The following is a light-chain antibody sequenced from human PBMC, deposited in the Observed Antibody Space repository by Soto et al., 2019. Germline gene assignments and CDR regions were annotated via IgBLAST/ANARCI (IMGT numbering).Light chain of an antibody. CDR3: AAWDDSLTGYV. V-gene: IGLV1-44*01. Sequence: QSVLTQPPSASGTPGQRVTMSCSGSSSNIGTNTVNWYQQLPGSAPKLLIYSGNQRPSGVPDRFSASKSGTSASLAISGLQYGDEADYYCAAWDDSLTGYVFGPGTKVTVL. CDR2: SGN. CDR1: SSNIGTNT. J-gene: IGLJ1*01.